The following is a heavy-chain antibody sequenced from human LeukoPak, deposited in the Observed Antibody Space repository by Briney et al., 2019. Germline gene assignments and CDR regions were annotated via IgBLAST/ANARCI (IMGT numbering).Heavy chain of an antibody. J-gene: IGHJ4*02. CDR3: ARGDRLWLGELFFDY. D-gene: IGHD3-10*01. CDR2: ISWNSGSI. Sequence: GRSLRLSCAASGFTFDDYAMHWVRQAPGKGLEWVSGISWNSGSIGYADPVKGRFTISRDNAKNSLYLQMNSLRAEDTALYYCARGDRLWLGELFFDYWGQGTLVTVSS. CDR1: GFTFDDYA. V-gene: IGHV3-9*01.